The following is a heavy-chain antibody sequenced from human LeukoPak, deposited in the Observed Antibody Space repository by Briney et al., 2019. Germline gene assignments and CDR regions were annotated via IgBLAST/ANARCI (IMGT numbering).Heavy chain of an antibody. V-gene: IGHV4-31*03. CDR1: GGSISSGGYY. CDR3: ARDSTSHDAFDI. J-gene: IGHJ3*02. CDR2: IYYSGST. Sequence: SETLSLTCTVSGGSISSGGYYWSWIRQHPGKGLEWIGYIYYSGSTYYNPSLKSRVTISVDTSKNQFPLKLSSVTAADTAVYYCARDSTSHDAFDIWGQGTMVTVSS.